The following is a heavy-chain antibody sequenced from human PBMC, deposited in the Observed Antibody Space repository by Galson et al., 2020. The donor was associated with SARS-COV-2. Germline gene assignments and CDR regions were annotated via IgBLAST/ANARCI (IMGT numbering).Heavy chain of an antibody. CDR3: TTRLVLXXXXXXXX. J-gene: IGHJ4*02. CDR2: IRSKANNHAT. CDR1: GFIFSDSA. D-gene: IGHD2-2*01. V-gene: IGHV3-73*01. Sequence: GGSLRLSCAASGFIFSDSAMHWVRQASGKGLEWVGRIRSKANNHATGYTASVKGRFTISRDDSKNTAYLQMNSLRTEDTAVYYCTTRLVLXXXXXXXXWXQGTLVXXXS.